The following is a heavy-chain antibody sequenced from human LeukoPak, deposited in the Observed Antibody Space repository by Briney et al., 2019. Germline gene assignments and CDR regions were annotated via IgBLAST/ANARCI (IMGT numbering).Heavy chain of an antibody. Sequence: SETLSLTCAVYGGSFSGYYWSWIRQPPGKGLEWIGEINHSGSTNYNPSLKSRVTISVYTSKNQFSLKLSSVTAADTAVYYCARDFSGFDPWGQGTLVTVSS. J-gene: IGHJ5*02. CDR2: INHSGST. CDR3: ARDFSGFDP. D-gene: IGHD2-15*01. V-gene: IGHV4-34*01. CDR1: GGSFSGYY.